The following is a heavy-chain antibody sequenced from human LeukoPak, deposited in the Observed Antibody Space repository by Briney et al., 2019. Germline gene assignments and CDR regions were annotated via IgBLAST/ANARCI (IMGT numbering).Heavy chain of an antibody. J-gene: IGHJ5*02. V-gene: IGHV1-2*02. CDR2: INPNSGGT. CDR1: GYTFTGYY. CDR3: ASFGLTIFGVVIPYNWFDP. D-gene: IGHD3-3*01. Sequence: GASVKVSCKASGYTFTGYYMHWVRQAPGQGLEWMGWINPNSGGTNYAQKFQGRVTMTRDTSISTAYMELSRLRSDDTAVYYCASFGLTIFGVVIPYNWFDPWGQGTLVTVSS.